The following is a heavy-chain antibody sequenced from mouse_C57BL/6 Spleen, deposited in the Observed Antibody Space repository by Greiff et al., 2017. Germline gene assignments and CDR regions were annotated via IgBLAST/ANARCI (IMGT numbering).Heavy chain of an antibody. CDR3: ARDQGGPLDY. Sequence: EVQRVESEGGLVQPGSSMKLSCTASGFTFSDYYMAWVRQVPEKGLEWVANINYDGSSTYYLDSLKSRFIISRDNAKNILYLQMSSLKSEDTATYYCARDQGGPLDYWGQGTTLTVSS. CDR1: GFTFSDYY. V-gene: IGHV5-16*01. J-gene: IGHJ2*01. CDR2: INYDGSST. D-gene: IGHD3-2*02.